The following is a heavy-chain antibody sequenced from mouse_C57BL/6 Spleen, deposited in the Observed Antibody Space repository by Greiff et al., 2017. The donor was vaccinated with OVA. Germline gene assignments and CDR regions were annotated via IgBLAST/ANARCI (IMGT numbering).Heavy chain of an antibody. CDR2: ISRGSSTI. D-gene: IGHD3-2*02. J-gene: IGHJ4*01. CDR3: ARGGSSVPYAMDY. CDR1: GFTFSDYG. Sequence: EVQGVESGGGLVKPGGSLKLSCAASGFTFSDYGMHWVRQAPEKGLEWVAYISRGSSTIYYADTVKGRFTISRDNAKNTLCLQMTSLRSEDTAMYYCARGGSSVPYAMDYWGQGTSVTVSS. V-gene: IGHV5-17*01.